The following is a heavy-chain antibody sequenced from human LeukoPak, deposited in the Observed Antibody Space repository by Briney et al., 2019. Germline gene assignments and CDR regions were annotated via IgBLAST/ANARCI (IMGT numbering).Heavy chain of an antibody. CDR2: IYYSGST. V-gene: IGHV4-39*07. D-gene: IGHD6-19*01. J-gene: IGHJ6*04. CDR3: ARDRASSGWYGELDV. Sequence: WVRQAPGKGLEWIESIYYSGSTYYNPSLKSRVTISVDTSKNQFSLKLSSMTAADTAVYYCARDRASSGWYGELDVWGKGTTVTVSS.